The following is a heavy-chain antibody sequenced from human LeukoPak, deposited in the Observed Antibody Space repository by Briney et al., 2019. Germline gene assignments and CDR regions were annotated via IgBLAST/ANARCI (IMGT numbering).Heavy chain of an antibody. J-gene: IGHJ4*02. CDR2: INWNGGST. CDR3: ARDLKTRLLWFGELSH. V-gene: IGHV3-20*04. Sequence: GGSLRLSCAASGFTFDDYGMSWVRQAPGKGLEWVSGINWNGGSTGYADSVKGRFTISRDNAKNSLYLQMNSLRAEDTALYYCARDLKTRLLWFGELSHWGQGTLVTVSS. D-gene: IGHD3-10*01. CDR1: GFTFDDYG.